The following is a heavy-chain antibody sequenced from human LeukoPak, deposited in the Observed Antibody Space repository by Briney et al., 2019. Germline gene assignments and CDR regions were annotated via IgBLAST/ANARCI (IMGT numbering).Heavy chain of an antibody. J-gene: IGHJ5*02. CDR1: GFTFSDYY. CDR2: ISSSGSTI. D-gene: IGHD3-9*01. V-gene: IGHV3-11*01. Sequence: KTGGSLRLSCAASGFTFSDYYMSWIRQAPGKELEWVSYISSSGSTIYYADSVKGRFTISRDNAKNSLYLQMNSLRAEDTAVYYCAGALAYYDILTGYYSGNWFDPWGQGTLVTVSS. CDR3: AGALAYYDILTGYYSGNWFDP.